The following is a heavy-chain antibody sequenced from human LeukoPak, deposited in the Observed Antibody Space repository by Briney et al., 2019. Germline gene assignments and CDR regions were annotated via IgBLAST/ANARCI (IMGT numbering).Heavy chain of an antibody. CDR3: ARVRYCSSTSCSTNFDY. D-gene: IGHD2-2*01. Sequence: SQTLSRTCTVSGGSISSGGYYWRWIRQHPGQGLEWIGYIYYSGSTYYNPSLKSRVTISVDTSKNQFSLKLSSVTAADTAVYYCARVRYCSSTSCSTNFDYWGQGTLVTVSS. J-gene: IGHJ4*02. CDR2: IYYSGST. V-gene: IGHV4-31*03. CDR1: GGSISSGGYY.